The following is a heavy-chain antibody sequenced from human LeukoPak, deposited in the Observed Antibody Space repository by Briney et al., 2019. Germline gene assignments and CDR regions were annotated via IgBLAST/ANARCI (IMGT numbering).Heavy chain of an antibody. V-gene: IGHV3-30-3*01. CDR2: ISYGGSNK. CDR1: GFTFSSYA. Sequence: GGSLRLSCAASGFTFSSYAMHWVRQAPGKGLEWVAVISYGGSNKYYADSVKGRFTISRDNSKNTLYLQMNSLRAEDTAVYYCARDLDSSGSIIPYFDYWGQGTLVTVSS. D-gene: IGHD3-22*01. CDR3: ARDLDSSGSIIPYFDY. J-gene: IGHJ4*02.